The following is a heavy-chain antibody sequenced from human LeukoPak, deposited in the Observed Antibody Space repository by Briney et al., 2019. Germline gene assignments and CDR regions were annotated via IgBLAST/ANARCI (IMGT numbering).Heavy chain of an antibody. Sequence: SQTLSLTCAISGDSASSNSVTWNWIRQSPSRGLEWLGRTYYRSTWYNDYVVSVRGRITVNPDTSKNQFSLHLNSVTPEDTAVYYCARRLTQYDCFDPWGQGILVTVSS. D-gene: IGHD2-2*01. J-gene: IGHJ5*02. CDR2: TYYRSTWYN. V-gene: IGHV6-1*01. CDR1: GDSASSNSVT. CDR3: ARRLTQYDCFDP.